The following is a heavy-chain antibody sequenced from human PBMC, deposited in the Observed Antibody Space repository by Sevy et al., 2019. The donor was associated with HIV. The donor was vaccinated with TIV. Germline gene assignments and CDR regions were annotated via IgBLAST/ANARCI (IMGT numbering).Heavy chain of an antibody. CDR2: IYSGGST. V-gene: IGHV3-53*01. Sequence: GGSLRLSCAASGFTVSSNYVSWVRQAPGKGLEWVSVIYSGGSTYYADSVKGRFTISRDNSKNTLYLQMNSLRAEDTAVYYCARELRSARSLYYYYGMDVWGQGTTVTVSS. D-gene: IGHD3-16*01. J-gene: IGHJ6*02. CDR3: ARELRSARSLYYYYGMDV. CDR1: GFTVSSNY.